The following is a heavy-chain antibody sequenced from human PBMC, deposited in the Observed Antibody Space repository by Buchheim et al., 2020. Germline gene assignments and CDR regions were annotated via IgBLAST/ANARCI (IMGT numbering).Heavy chain of an antibody. CDR1: GGSISSGGYY. Sequence: QVQLQESGPGLVKPSQPLSLTCTVSGGSISSGGYYWSWIRQHPGQGLEWIGYIYYSGSTYYNPPLKSRVTISADTSKNQFSLKLSSVTAADTAVYYCARLPGIAAARRGMDVWGQGTT. CDR2: IYYSGST. J-gene: IGHJ6*02. CDR3: ARLPGIAAARRGMDV. V-gene: IGHV4-31*03. D-gene: IGHD6-13*01.